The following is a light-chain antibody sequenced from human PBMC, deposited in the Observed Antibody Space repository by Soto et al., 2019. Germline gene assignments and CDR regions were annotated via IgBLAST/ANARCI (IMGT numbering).Light chain of an antibody. CDR2: GAS. J-gene: IGKJ5*01. V-gene: IGKV3-20*01. Sequence: EIVLTQSPGTLSLSPGERATLSCRASQSVSNNYLAWYQQKPGQAPRLLIYGASNRATGIPDRFSGSGSGTDFTLTISRLEPEDFAVYYCQQYINWPPITFGQGTRLEIK. CDR3: QQYINWPPIT. CDR1: QSVSNNY.